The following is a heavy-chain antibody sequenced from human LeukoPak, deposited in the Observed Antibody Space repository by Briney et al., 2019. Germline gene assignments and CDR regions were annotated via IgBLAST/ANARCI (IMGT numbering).Heavy chain of an antibody. V-gene: IGHV4-4*07. CDR3: ARAERQFYYDSSGSSYYYYMDV. J-gene: IGHJ6*03. CDR2: IQSSGST. D-gene: IGHD3-22*01. CDR1: GGSISPYY. Sequence: SETLSLTCTVSGGSISPYYWNWIWQSAGKGLEWIGRIQSSGSTNYNPSLRGRLTISVDKSQNQFSLKLTSVTAADTAVYYCARAERQFYYDSSGSSYYYYMDVWGKGTTVAVSS.